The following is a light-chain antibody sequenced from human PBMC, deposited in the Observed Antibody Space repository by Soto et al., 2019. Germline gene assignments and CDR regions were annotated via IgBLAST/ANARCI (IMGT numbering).Light chain of an antibody. CDR2: GAS. CDR3: QKYNNVPFT. J-gene: IGKJ3*01. V-gene: IGKV1-27*01. Sequence: DTQMTQSPYSLSASVGDRVTITCRASEAISIYLAWYQQKPGKVPNLLIYGASTLQSGVPSRFSGSGSGSDFTLTISSLQPEDVATYYCQKYNNVPFTFGPGTKVEIK. CDR1: EAISIY.